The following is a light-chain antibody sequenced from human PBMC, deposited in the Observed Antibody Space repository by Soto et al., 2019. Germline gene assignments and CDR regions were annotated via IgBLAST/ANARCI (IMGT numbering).Light chain of an antibody. CDR2: EVS. J-gene: IGLJ1*01. CDR3: CSYAGSSTYV. V-gene: IGLV2-23*02. CDR1: SSDVGSYNL. Sequence: QSALTQPASVSGSPGQSITISCTGISSDVGSYNLVSWYQQHPGKAPKLMIYEVSKRPSGVSNRFSGSKSGITASLTISGLQAEDEADYYCCSYAGSSTYVFVTGTKVTVL.